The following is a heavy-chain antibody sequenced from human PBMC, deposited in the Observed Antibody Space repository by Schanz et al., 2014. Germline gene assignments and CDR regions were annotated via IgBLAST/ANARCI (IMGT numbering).Heavy chain of an antibody. CDR2: INPTGGST. J-gene: IGHJ4*02. CDR3: ARGTRVRTTDFWSGLYYFDY. D-gene: IGHD3-3*01. Sequence: QVQLVQSGAEVKKPGASVKVYCKASGYTFTTYYLHWVRQAPGQGLEWMGIINPTGGSTTYAEKFLGRVTMTSDTSTSTVYMELSSLRSEDTAVYYCARGTRVRTTDFWSGLYYFDYWGQGTLVTVSS. CDR1: GYTFTTYY. V-gene: IGHV1-46*01.